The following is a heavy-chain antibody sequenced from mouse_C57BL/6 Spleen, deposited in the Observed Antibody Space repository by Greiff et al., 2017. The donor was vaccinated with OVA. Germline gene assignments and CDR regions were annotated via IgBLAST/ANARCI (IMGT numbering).Heavy chain of an antibody. Sequence: VQLQQPGAELVMPGASVKLSCKASGYTFTSYWMHWVKQRPGQGLEWIGEIDPSDSYTNYNQKFKGKSTLTVDKSSSTAYMQLSSVSSEDAAVYYGARSEGPGGYEYLAWVAYWGQGTLVTVSA. V-gene: IGHV1-69*01. CDR3: ARSEGPGGYEYLAWVAY. CDR1: GYTFTSYW. J-gene: IGHJ3*01. CDR2: IDPSDSYT. D-gene: IGHD5-1*01.